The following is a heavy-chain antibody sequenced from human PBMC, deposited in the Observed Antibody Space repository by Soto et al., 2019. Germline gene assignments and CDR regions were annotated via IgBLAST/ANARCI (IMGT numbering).Heavy chain of an antibody. D-gene: IGHD3-3*01. V-gene: IGHV3-23*01. Sequence: PWWSLRLPCLASVVTFSSFAMSWVRQAPGKGLEWVSTISGSGGSAYYADSVKGRLTISRDNSKNTLSLHINSLRAEDTAVYYCAKAETYDFWSGLHFDYWGQGTLVTVSS. J-gene: IGHJ4*02. CDR1: VVTFSSFA. CDR2: ISGSGGSA. CDR3: AKAETYDFWSGLHFDY.